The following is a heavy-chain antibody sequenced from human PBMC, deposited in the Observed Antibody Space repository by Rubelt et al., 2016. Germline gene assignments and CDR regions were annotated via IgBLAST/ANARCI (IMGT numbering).Heavy chain of an antibody. D-gene: IGHD4-17*01. Sequence: QVQLVQSGAEVKKPGASVKVSCKDSGYTFTNYGMHWVRQAPGQRLEWMGWNDAGNGDTKYSQKLKDRVSITRDASANTAYMELSSLRSEDTAVYYCARANHGDYEDYWGQGTLVTVSS. CDR3: ARANHGDYEDY. CDR1: GYTFTNYG. J-gene: IGHJ4*02. CDR2: NDAGNGDT. V-gene: IGHV1-3*01.